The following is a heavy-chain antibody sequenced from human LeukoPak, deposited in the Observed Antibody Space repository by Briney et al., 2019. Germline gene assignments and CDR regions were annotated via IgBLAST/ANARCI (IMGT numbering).Heavy chain of an antibody. D-gene: IGHD2-15*01. V-gene: IGHV3-23*01. CDR2: ISGSGGST. Sequence: GGSLRLSCAASGFTFDDYAMNWVRQAPGKGLEWVSAISGSGGSTYYADSVKGRFTISRDNSKNTLYLQMNSLRAEDTAVYYCAKASVRVVYFGYWGQGTLVTVSS. CDR1: GFTFDDYA. J-gene: IGHJ4*02. CDR3: AKASVRVVYFGY.